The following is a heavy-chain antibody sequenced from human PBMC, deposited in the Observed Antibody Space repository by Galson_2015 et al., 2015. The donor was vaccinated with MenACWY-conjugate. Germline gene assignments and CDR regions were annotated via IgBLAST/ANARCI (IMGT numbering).Heavy chain of an antibody. J-gene: IGHJ6*02. CDR1: GYSFTNYW. CDR2: INPGLVNPGDSNI. Sequence: QSGAEVKKPGESLKISCKGSGYSFTNYWIGWVRQMPGKGLEWMGLINPGLVNPGDSNIRYSPSFQGQVTISADESISTAYLQWSSLKASDTAMYYCARHPPGGRGMDVWGRRTTVTVSS. V-gene: IGHV5-51*01. D-gene: IGHD2-15*01. CDR3: ARHPPGGRGMDV.